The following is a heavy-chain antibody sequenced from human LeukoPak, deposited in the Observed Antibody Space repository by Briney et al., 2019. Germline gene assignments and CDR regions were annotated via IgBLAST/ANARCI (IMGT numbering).Heavy chain of an antibody. CDR2: ISWNSGSI. D-gene: IGHD4-17*01. CDR3: ARERNEVTTTEYYFDY. Sequence: GGSLRLSCAASGFTFDDYAMHWVRQAPGKGLEWVSGISWNSGSIGYADSVKGRFTISRDNAKNSLYLQMNSLRAEDTALYYCARERNEVTTTEYYFDYWGQGTLVTVSS. V-gene: IGHV3-9*01. J-gene: IGHJ4*02. CDR1: GFTFDDYA.